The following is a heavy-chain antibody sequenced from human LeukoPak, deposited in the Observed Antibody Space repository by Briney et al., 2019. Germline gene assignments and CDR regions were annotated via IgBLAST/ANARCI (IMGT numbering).Heavy chain of an antibody. CDR1: GYTLTELS. CDR3: ATREYYYDSSGYH. J-gene: IGHJ4*02. CDR2: FDPEDGET. V-gene: IGHV1-24*01. D-gene: IGHD3-22*01. Sequence: ASVKVSCKVSGYTLTELSIHWVRQAPGKGLEWMGGFDPEDGETIYAQKFQGRVTMTEDTSTDTAYMELSSLRSEDTAVYYCATREYYYDSSGYHWGQGTLVTVSS.